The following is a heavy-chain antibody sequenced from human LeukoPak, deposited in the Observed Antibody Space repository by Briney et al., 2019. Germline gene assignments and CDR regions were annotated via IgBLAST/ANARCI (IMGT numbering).Heavy chain of an antibody. V-gene: IGHV3-21*01. J-gene: IGHJ3*02. D-gene: IGHD3-22*01. CDR3: ARDDYFDISGYYSDNAFDI. CDR1: GFTFSSYS. CDR2: ISSSSSYI. Sequence: GGSLRLSCAASGFTFSSYSMNWVRQAPGKGLEWVSSISSSSSYIYYADSVKGRFTVSRDNAKNSLSLQMNSLRAEDTAVYYCARDDYFDISGYYSDNAFDIWGQGTMVTVSS.